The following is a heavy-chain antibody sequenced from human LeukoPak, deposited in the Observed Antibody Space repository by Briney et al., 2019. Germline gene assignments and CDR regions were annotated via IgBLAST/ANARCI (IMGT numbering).Heavy chain of an antibody. V-gene: IGHV4-39*01. J-gene: IGHJ4*02. Sequence: SETLSLTCTVSGGSISSSSDYWGWIRQPPGKGLEWIGSIYYSGSAYYNPSLKSRVTISVDTSKNQFSLKLSSVTAADTAVYYCASSGTTAAADYWGQGTLVTVSS. CDR1: GGSISSSSDY. CDR3: ASSGTTAAADY. CDR2: IYYSGSA. D-gene: IGHD1-26*01.